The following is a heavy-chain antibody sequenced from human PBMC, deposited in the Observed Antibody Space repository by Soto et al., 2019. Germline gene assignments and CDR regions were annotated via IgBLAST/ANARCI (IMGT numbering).Heavy chain of an antibody. J-gene: IGHJ4*02. CDR2: IYHSGST. D-gene: IGHD3-10*01. CDR3: ARVAYYGSGTYYFEY. CDR1: GGSISSGGYS. Sequence: SETLSLTCAVSGGSISSGGYSWSWIRQPPGKGLEWIGYIYHSGSTYYNPSLKSRVTISVDRSKNQFSLKLSSVTAADTAVYYCARVAYYGSGTYYFEYWGQGTLVTVSS. V-gene: IGHV4-30-2*01.